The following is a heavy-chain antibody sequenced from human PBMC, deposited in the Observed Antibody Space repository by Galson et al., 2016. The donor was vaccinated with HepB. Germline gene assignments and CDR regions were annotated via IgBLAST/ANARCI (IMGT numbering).Heavy chain of an antibody. J-gene: IGHJ4*02. V-gene: IGHV3-48*02. CDR2: ISDSSHTI. CDR1: EFTFRIYS. CDR3: ARDVPIAAADY. Sequence: SLRLSCAASEFTFRIYSFSWVRQAPGKGLEWISYISDSSHTIEYADSVKGRFTISRDDAKNSVYLHMDRLRDEDTALYYCARDVPIAAADYWGQGTLVTVSS. D-gene: IGHD6-13*01.